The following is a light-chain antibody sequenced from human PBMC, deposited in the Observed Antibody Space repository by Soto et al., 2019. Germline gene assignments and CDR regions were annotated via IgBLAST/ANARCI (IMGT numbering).Light chain of an antibody. V-gene: IGKV2-28*01. J-gene: IGKJ2*01. Sequence: DIVMTQSPLSLPVTPGEPASISCRSSQSLLYSNEYNYVHWYLQKPGQSPQLLIYLGSSRASGVPDRFSGSGSGTDFTLKISRVEAEDVGVYYCMQALQTPRTFGQGTKLEIK. CDR1: QSLLYSNEYNY. CDR2: LGS. CDR3: MQALQTPRT.